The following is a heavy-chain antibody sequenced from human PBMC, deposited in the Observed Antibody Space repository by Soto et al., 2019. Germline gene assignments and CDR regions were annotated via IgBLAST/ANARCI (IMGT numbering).Heavy chain of an antibody. J-gene: IGHJ4*02. CDR2: INPNSGGT. V-gene: IGHV1-2*02. CDR1: GYTFTGYD. Sequence: QVQLVQSGAEVKKPGASVKVSCKASGYTFTGYDMNWVRQAPGQGLEWMGWINPNSGGTSYTQKFQGRVTMTRDTSISTAYMELSSLRSDDTAVYYGAMITIAYFDYCVQGALVTVSS. CDR3: AMITIAYFDY. D-gene: IGHD3-10*01.